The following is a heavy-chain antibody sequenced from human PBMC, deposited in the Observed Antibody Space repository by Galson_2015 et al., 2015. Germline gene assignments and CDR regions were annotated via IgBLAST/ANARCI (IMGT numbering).Heavy chain of an antibody. CDR2: ISYDGSNK. V-gene: IGHV3-30*18. J-gene: IGHJ4*02. CDR1: GFTFSSYG. CDR3: AKAPGYSRWGVFDY. Sequence: SLRLSCAASGFTFSSYGMHWVRQAPGKGLEWVAVISYDGSNKYYADSVKGRFTISRDNSKNTLYLQMNSLRAEDTAVYYCAKAPGYSRWGVFDYWGQGTLVTVSS. D-gene: IGHD6-13*01.